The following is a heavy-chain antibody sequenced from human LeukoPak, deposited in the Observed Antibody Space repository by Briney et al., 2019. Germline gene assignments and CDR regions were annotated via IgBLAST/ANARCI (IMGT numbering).Heavy chain of an antibody. CDR1: GFTFSSYG. D-gene: IGHD3-10*01. J-gene: IGHJ4*02. Sequence: GGSLRLSCAASGFTFSSYGMSWVRQAPGKGLEWVSAISGSGGSTYYADSVKGRFTISRDNSKNTLYLQMNSLRAEDTAVYYCAKDSSPRGFGELTYFDYWGQGTLVTVSS. CDR2: ISGSGGST. V-gene: IGHV3-23*01. CDR3: AKDSSPRGFGELTYFDY.